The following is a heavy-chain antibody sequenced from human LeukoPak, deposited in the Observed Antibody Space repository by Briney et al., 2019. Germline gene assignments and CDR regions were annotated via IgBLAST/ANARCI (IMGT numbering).Heavy chain of an antibody. J-gene: IGHJ6*03. D-gene: IGHD5-18*01. CDR1: GYTFNSYD. CDR2: MNPNNDNT. Sequence: ASVKVSCKASGYTFNSYDINWVRQAPGEGLEWMGWMNPNNDNTGYAQNFQGRVTITKNTSISTVYMELSSLRSEDTAVYYCARQAYTYAVYNYHYYMDVWGKGTTVTVSS. V-gene: IGHV1-8*03. CDR3: ARQAYTYAVYNYHYYMDV.